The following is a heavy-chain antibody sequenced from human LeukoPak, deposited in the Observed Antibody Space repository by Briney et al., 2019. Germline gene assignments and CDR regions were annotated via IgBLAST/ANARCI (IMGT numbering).Heavy chain of an antibody. J-gene: IGHJ4*02. CDR2: FRNSDSPV. CDR3: ARAGEGADY. V-gene: IGHV3-11*04. CDR1: GFTFTDY. Sequence: GGSLRLSCAAASGFTFTDYISWIRQAPGKGLEWVSYFRNSDSPVYYADSVKGRFTISRDNAKDSLYLQMNSLRAEDTAVYYCARAGEGADYWGQGTLVTVSS. D-gene: IGHD1-26*01.